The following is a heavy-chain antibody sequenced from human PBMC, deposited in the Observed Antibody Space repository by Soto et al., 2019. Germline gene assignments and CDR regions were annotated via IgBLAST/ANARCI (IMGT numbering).Heavy chain of an antibody. CDR1: GGSISSYY. J-gene: IGHJ6*02. D-gene: IGHD3-16*01. CDR3: ARDRGGSYYYGMDV. V-gene: IGHV4-59*01. Sequence: SETLSLTCTVSGGSISSYYWSWIRQPPGKGLEWIGYIYYSGSTNYNPSLKSRVTISVDTSKNQFSLKLSSVTAADTAVYYSARDRGGSYYYGMDVWGQGTTVTVSS. CDR2: IYYSGST.